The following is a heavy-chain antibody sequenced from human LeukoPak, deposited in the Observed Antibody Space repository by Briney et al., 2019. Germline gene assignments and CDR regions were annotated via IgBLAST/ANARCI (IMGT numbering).Heavy chain of an antibody. CDR3: ARHRDSSSWYSGFDI. V-gene: IGHV4-39*01. CDR1: GGSISSTSYY. D-gene: IGHD6-13*01. Sequence: SETLSLTCTVSGGSISSTSYYWGWVRQLPGKELEWIGSISYIESTYYTPSLKSRVTISLDTSKIQFSLRLNSVTAADTAVYYCARHRDSSSWYSGFDIWGQGTMVTVSS. CDR2: ISYIEST. J-gene: IGHJ3*02.